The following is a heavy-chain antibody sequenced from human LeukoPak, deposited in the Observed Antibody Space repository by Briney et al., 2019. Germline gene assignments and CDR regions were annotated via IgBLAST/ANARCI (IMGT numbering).Heavy chain of an antibody. CDR3: ARAGASYYYDSSGYYYPNDAFDI. J-gene: IGHJ3*02. CDR1: GFTFSSYW. D-gene: IGHD3-22*01. V-gene: IGHV3-74*01. CDR2: INSDGSGT. Sequence: GGSLRLSCAASGFTFSSYWMHWVRQAPGKGLVWVSRINSDGSGTSYADSVKGRFTISRDNAKNTLYLQMNSLRAEDTAVYYCARAGASYYYDSSGYYYPNDAFDIWGQGTMVTVSS.